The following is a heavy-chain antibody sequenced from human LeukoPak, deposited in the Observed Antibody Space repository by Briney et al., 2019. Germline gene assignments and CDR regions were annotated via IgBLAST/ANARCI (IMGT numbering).Heavy chain of an antibody. CDR2: INPSGGST. J-gene: IGHJ4*02. CDR3: ARLWGMGDSSGYYYGFDY. V-gene: IGHV1-46*01. Sequence: ASVKVSCKASGYTYTSYYMHWVRQAPGQGLEWMGIINPSGGSTSCAQKFQGRVTMTRDTSTSTVYMELSSLRSEDTAVYYCARLWGMGDSSGYYYGFDYWGQGTLVTVSS. CDR1: GYTYTSYY. D-gene: IGHD3-22*01.